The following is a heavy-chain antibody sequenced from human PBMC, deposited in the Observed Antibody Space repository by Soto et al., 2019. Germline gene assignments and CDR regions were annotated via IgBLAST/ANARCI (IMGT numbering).Heavy chain of an antibody. J-gene: IGHJ6*02. D-gene: IGHD2-15*01. CDR1: GYTVTGYY. CDR2: INPNSGGT. CDR3: ARDGESGETNYYYYGMDV. V-gene: IGHV1-2*04. Sequence: GASVKVSCKASGYTVTGYYMHCVRQAPGQVLEWMGWINPNSGGTNYAQKFQGWVTMTRDTSISTAYMELSRLRSDDTAVYYCARDGESGETNYYYYGMDVWGQGTTVTVSS.